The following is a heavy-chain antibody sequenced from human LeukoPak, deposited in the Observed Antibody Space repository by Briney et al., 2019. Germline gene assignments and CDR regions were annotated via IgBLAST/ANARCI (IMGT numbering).Heavy chain of an antibody. V-gene: IGHV1-69*06. J-gene: IGHJ6*03. CDR1: GYTFTSYY. CDR2: IIPIFGTA. CDR3: ASITYYDFWSGPPYYYYYYMDV. Sequence: ASVKVSCKASGYTFTSYYMHWVRQAPGQGLEWMGGIIPIFGTANYAQKFQGRVTITADKSTSTAYMELSSLRSEDTAVYYCASITYYDFWSGPPYYYYYYMDVWGKGTTVTVSS. D-gene: IGHD3-3*01.